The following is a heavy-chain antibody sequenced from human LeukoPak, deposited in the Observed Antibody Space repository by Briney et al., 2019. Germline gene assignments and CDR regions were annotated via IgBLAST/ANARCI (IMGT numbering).Heavy chain of an antibody. D-gene: IGHD4-23*01. V-gene: IGHV3-21*01. CDR1: GFTFSSYS. CDR3: ASEVVTPVHFLDY. Sequence: GGSLRLSCAASGFTFSSYSMNWVRQAPGKGLEWVSSISSSSSYIYYADSVKGRFTISRDNAKNSLYLQMNSLRAEGTAVYYCASEVVTPVHFLDYWGQGTLVTVSS. J-gene: IGHJ4*02. CDR2: ISSSSSYI.